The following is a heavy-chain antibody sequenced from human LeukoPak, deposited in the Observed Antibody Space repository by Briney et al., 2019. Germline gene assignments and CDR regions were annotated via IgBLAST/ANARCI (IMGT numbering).Heavy chain of an antibody. V-gene: IGHV1-24*01. CDR2: FDPEDGET. J-gene: IGHJ4*02. CDR3: ATDLAAAGNFYLDY. CDR1: GYTLTQLS. D-gene: IGHD6-13*01. Sequence: GASVKVSCKVSGYTLTQLSMHWVRQAPGKGLEWMGGFDPEDGETIYAQKFQGRVTMTEDTSTDTAYMELSSLRSEDTAVYYCATDLAAAGNFYLDYWGQGTLVTVSS.